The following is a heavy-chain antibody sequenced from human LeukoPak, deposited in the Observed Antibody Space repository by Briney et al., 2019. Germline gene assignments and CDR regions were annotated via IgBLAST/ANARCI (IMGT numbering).Heavy chain of an antibody. J-gene: IGHJ4*02. D-gene: IGHD3-10*01. Sequence: PGGSLRLSCTASGFTFSSYSMNWVRQAPGKGLEWVSSISSSSSYIYYADSVKGRFTISRDNAKNSLYLQMNSLRAEDTGVYYCARDRGGGAILYYFDYWGQGTLVTVSS. CDR1: GFTFSSYS. CDR3: ARDRGGGAILYYFDY. CDR2: ISSSSSYI. V-gene: IGHV3-21*01.